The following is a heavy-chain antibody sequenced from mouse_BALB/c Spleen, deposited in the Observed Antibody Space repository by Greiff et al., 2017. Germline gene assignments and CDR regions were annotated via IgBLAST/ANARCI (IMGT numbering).Heavy chain of an antibody. J-gene: IGHJ4*01. CDR2: IWGDGST. V-gene: IGHV2-6-7*01. Sequence: QVHVKQSGPGLVAPSQSLSITCTASGFSFTGYGVNWVRQPPGKGLEWLGMIWGDGSTDYNSALKYRLSISKDNSKSQVFLKMNSLQTDDTARYYCASCRYDGDGMDYWGQGTSVTVSA. CDR3: ASCRYDGDGMDY. CDR1: GFSFTGYG. D-gene: IGHD2-14*01.